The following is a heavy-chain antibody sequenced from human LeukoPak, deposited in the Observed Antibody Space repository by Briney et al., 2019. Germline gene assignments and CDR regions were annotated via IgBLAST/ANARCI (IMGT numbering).Heavy chain of an antibody. CDR2: IKQDGSEK. V-gene: IGHV3-7*03. Sequence: GGSLRLSCAAAGFTFSDYWMSWVRQAPGKGLEWVANIKQDGSEKYYVDSVKGRFTISRDNAKNSLYLQMNSLRAEDTAVYYCARAPRRFRGIIITPLYYFDYWGQGTLVTVSS. J-gene: IGHJ4*02. CDR3: ARAPRRFRGIIITPLYYFDY. CDR1: GFTFSDYW. D-gene: IGHD3-10*01.